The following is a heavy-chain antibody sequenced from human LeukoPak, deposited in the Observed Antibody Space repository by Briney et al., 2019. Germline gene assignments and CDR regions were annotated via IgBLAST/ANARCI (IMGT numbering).Heavy chain of an antibody. Sequence: SETLSLTCTVSGGSISSSSYYWGWIRQPSGKGLEWIGSIYYSGSTYYNPSLKSRVTISVDTSKNQFSLKLSSVTAADTAVYYCARHLGLRYLNGFDPWGQGTLVTVSS. V-gene: IGHV4-39*01. J-gene: IGHJ5*02. CDR1: GGSISSSSYY. CDR3: ARHLGLRYLNGFDP. D-gene: IGHD1-14*01. CDR2: IYYSGST.